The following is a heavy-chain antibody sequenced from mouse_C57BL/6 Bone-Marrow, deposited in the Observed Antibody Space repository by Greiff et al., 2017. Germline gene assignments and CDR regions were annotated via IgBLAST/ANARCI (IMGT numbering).Heavy chain of an antibody. CDR1: GYTFTSYW. CDR3: ARGGYGNYVSDYYAMDY. D-gene: IGHD2-1*01. Sequence: QVQLQQPGAELVRPGSSVKLSCKASGYTFTSYWMHWVKQRPIQGLEWIGNIDPSDSETHYNQKFKDKATLTVDKSSSTAYMQLSSLASEDSAVYYCARGGYGNYVSDYYAMDYWGQGTSVTGSS. V-gene: IGHV1-52*01. CDR2: IDPSDSET. J-gene: IGHJ4*01.